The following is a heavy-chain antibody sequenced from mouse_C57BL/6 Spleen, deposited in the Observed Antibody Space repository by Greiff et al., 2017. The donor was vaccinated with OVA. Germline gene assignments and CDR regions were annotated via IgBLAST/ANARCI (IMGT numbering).Heavy chain of an antibody. CDR2: IDPSDSYT. Sequence: VQLQQPGAELVKPGASVKLSCKASGYTFTSYWMQWVKQRPGQGLEWIGEIDPSDSYTNYNQKFKGKATLTVDTSSSTAYMQLSSLTSEDSAVYYCARELWLRRGFDYWGQGTTLTVSS. D-gene: IGHD2-2*01. CDR1: GYTFTSYW. CDR3: ARELWLRRGFDY. V-gene: IGHV1-50*01. J-gene: IGHJ2*01.